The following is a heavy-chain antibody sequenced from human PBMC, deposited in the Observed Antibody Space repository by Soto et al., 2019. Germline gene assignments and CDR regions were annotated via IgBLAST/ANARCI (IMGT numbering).Heavy chain of an antibody. CDR3: ARHATYYEILSGYYFDY. Sequence: PXGCLKISGKGCGYTFSSYRIGWVRQVPGKGLEWMGIISPGDSDTKYSQSFQGQVTISADKSISTAYLQWNSLRASDTAMYYCARHATYYEILSGYYFDYWGQGTLVTVSS. J-gene: IGHJ4*02. D-gene: IGHD3-9*01. CDR1: GYTFSSYR. V-gene: IGHV5-51*01. CDR2: ISPGDSDT.